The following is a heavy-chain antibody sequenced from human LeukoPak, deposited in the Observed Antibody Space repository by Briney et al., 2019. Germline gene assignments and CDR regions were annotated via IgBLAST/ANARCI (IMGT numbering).Heavy chain of an antibody. V-gene: IGHV6-1*01. D-gene: IGHD3-10*01. CDR2: TYYRSKWYN. CDR3: AREGYYGSGSYSPSLEY. CDR1: GDSVSSNSAA. Sequence: SQTLSLTCAISGDSVSSNSAAWNWIRQSPSRGLEWLGRTYYRSKWYNDYAVSVKSRITINPDTSKNRFSLQLNSVTPEDTAVYYCAREGYYGSGSYSPSLEYWGQGTLVTVSS. J-gene: IGHJ4*02.